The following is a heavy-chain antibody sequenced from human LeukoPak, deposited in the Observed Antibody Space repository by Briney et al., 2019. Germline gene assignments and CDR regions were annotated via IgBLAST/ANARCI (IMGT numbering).Heavy chain of an antibody. D-gene: IGHD2-2*02. J-gene: IGHJ6*03. CDR2: ISYDGSNK. CDR3: ARPLAGVVPAAINYYMDV. Sequence: PGRSLRLSCAASGFTFSSYAMHWVRQAPGKGLEWVAVISYDGSNKYYADSVKGRFTISRDNSKNTLYLQMNSLRAEDTAVYYCARPLAGVVPAAINYYMDVWGKATTVTFSS. V-gene: IGHV3-30*04. CDR1: GFTFSSYA.